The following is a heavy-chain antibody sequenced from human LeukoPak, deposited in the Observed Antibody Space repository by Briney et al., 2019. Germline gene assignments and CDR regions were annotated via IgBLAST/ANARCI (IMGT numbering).Heavy chain of an antibody. CDR3: AREYGSGSYRFDY. J-gene: IGHJ4*02. D-gene: IGHD3-10*01. Sequence: SETLSLTCSVSGGSISSSSYYWGWIRQPPGKGLEWIGSFYYSGSTYYNPSLKSRITISVDTSKNQFSLRLSSVTAADTAVYYCAREYGSGSYRFDYWGQGTLVTVSS. V-gene: IGHV4-39*02. CDR1: GGSISSSSYY. CDR2: FYYSGST.